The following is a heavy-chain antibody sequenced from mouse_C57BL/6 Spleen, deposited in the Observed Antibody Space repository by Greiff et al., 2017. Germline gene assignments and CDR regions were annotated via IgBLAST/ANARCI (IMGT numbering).Heavy chain of an antibody. Sequence: QVHVKQPGAELVKPGASVKLSCKASGYTFTSYWMHWVKQRPGLGLEWIGRIDPNSGGTKYNEKFKSKATLTVDKPSSTAYMQLSSLTSEDSAVYYCARERNYYGSSYVAMDYWGQGTSVTVSS. D-gene: IGHD1-1*01. CDR3: ARERNYYGSSYVAMDY. V-gene: IGHV1-72*01. CDR2: IDPNSGGT. J-gene: IGHJ4*01. CDR1: GYTFTSYW.